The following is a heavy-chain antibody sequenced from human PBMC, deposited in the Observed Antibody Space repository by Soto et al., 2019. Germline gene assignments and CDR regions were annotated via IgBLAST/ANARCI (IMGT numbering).Heavy chain of an antibody. V-gene: IGHV1-8*01. Sequence: QVQLVQFGAEVKKPGASVKVSCKASGYTFTSYDINWVRQATGQGLEWMGWMNPNSGNTGYAQKFQGRVTMTGNTSISTAYMELSSLRSEDTAVYYCATAQRLAARHLPPYYYYMDVWGKGTTVTVSS. CDR2: MNPNSGNT. CDR3: ATAQRLAARHLPPYYYYMDV. CDR1: GYTFTSYD. D-gene: IGHD6-6*01. J-gene: IGHJ6*03.